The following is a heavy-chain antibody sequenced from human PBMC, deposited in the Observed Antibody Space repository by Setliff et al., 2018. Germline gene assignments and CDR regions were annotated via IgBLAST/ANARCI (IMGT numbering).Heavy chain of an antibody. CDR2: IYASGST. CDR3: TKGRVGLAARAGY. D-gene: IGHD1-26*01. Sequence: PSETLSLTCTVSGGSISSDSDYWSWIRQSAGKGLEWIGRIYASGSTEYNPSLGSRVTISVDTSRNQFSLQLSSVTSADTAIYYRTKGRVGLAARAGYWGQGTLVTVSS. V-gene: IGHV4-61*02. J-gene: IGHJ4*02. CDR1: GGSISSDSDY.